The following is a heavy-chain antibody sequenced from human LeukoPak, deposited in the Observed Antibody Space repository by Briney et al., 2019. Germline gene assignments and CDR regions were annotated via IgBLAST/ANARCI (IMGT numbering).Heavy chain of an antibody. CDR2: INHSGST. J-gene: IGHJ5*02. Sequence: TPSETLSITCAGYGGSFSGYYWSWIRQPPGKGLGWIEEINHSGSTNYNPSLKSRVTISVDTSKNQFSLKLSSVTAADTAVYYCARGYCSGGSCYNRRGNWFDPWGQGTLVTVSS. CDR3: ARGYCSGGSCYNRRGNWFDP. D-gene: IGHD2-15*01. V-gene: IGHV4-34*01. CDR1: GGSFSGYY.